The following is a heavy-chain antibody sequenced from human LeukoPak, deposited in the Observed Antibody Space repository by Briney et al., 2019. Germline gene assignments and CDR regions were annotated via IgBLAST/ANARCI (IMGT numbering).Heavy chain of an antibody. V-gene: IGHV4-39*07. CDR2: IYYSGST. CDR3: ARVQAPYCSGGSCPGGYGMDV. Sequence: SETLSLTCTVSGGSISSSSYYWGWIRQPPGKGLEWIGSIYYSGSTNYNPSLKSRVTISVDTSKNQFSLKLSSVTAADTAVYYCARVQAPYCSGGSCPGGYGMDVWGQGTTVTVSS. CDR1: GGSISSSSYY. J-gene: IGHJ6*02. D-gene: IGHD2-15*01.